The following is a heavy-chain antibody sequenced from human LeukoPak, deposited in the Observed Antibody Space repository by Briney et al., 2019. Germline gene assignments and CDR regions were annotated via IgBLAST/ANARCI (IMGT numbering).Heavy chain of an antibody. J-gene: IGHJ6*03. V-gene: IGHV4-4*07. D-gene: IGHD5-18*01. Sequence: SETLSLTCTVSGGSISSYYWTWIRQPAGKGLEWIGRMHSSGRTSYSPSLKSRVTISVDTSKNQFSLKLSSVTAADTAVYYCARGLRGYSYGYVPWELSYYMDVWGKGTTVTISS. CDR2: MHSSGRT. CDR1: GGSISSYY. CDR3: ARGLRGYSYGYVPWELSYYMDV.